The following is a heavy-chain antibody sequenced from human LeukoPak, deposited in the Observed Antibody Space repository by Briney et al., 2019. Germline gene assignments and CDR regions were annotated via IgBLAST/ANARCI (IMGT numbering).Heavy chain of an antibody. CDR3: TITVATSIDY. CDR2: IKRKPDGGTT. Sequence: PGGSLRLSCAASGFTFSNAWMSWVRQAPGKGLEWVGRIKRKPDGGTTDYAAPVKGRFTISRDDSKNTLYLQMNSLNIEDTAVYYCTITVATSIDYWGQGTLVTVSS. D-gene: IGHD5-12*01. V-gene: IGHV3-15*01. J-gene: IGHJ4*02. CDR1: GFTFSNAW.